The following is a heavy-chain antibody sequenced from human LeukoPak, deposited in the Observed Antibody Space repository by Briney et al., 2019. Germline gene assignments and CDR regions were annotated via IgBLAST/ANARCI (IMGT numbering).Heavy chain of an antibody. CDR1: GFSLTTNW. J-gene: IGHJ4*02. D-gene: IGHD2-2*01. V-gene: IGHV5-51*01. CDR2: IWPADSDT. Sequence: GESLKISCKASGFSLTTNWIGWVRQMPGKGLESMGIIWPADSDTRYSPSFRGHVTISADKSISTAYLQWNTLKASDTAMYYCARLECSSTTCPFYYWGQGTLVAVSS. CDR3: ARLECSSTTCPFYY.